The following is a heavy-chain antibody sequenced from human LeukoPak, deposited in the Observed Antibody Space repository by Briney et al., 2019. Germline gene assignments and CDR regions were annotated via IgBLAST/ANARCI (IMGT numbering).Heavy chain of an antibody. CDR1: GYTFTSYG. CDR3: ARDLRTTKRTSSMGGY. D-gene: IGHD2-2*01. J-gene: IGHJ4*02. CDR2: ISAYNGNT. V-gene: IGHV1-18*01. Sequence: ASVKVSCKASGYTFTSYGISWVRQAPGQGLEWMGWISAYNGNTNYAQKLQGRVTMTTDTSTSTAYMELRSLRSDDTAVYYCARDLRTTKRTSSMGGYWGQGTLVTVSS.